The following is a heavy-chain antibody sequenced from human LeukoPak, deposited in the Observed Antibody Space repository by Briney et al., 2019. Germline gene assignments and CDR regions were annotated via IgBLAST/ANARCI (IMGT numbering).Heavy chain of an antibody. Sequence: GRSLRLSCAASGFTFSSYAMHWARQAPGKGLEWVAVISYDGSNKYYADSVKGRFTISRDNSKNTLYLQMNSLRAEDTAVYYCARDQIGSRVAAAGTYFDYWGQGTLVTVSS. CDR3: ARDQIGSRVAAAGTYFDY. V-gene: IGHV3-30*01. CDR2: ISYDGSNK. D-gene: IGHD6-13*01. J-gene: IGHJ4*02. CDR1: GFTFSSYA.